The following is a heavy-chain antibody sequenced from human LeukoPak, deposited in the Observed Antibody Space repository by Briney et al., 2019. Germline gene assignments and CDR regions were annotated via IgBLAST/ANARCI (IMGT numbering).Heavy chain of an antibody. CDR3: ARDRGYSYGRGIDY. V-gene: IGHV3-21*01. J-gene: IGHJ4*02. CDR1: GFTFSSYS. CDR2: ISSSSSSYI. Sequence: GGSLRLSCAASGFTFSSYSMNWVRQAPGKGLEWVSSISSSSSSYIYYADSVKGRFTISRDNAKNSLYLQMNSQRSEDTAVYYCARDRGYSYGRGIDYWGQGTLVTGSS. D-gene: IGHD5-18*01.